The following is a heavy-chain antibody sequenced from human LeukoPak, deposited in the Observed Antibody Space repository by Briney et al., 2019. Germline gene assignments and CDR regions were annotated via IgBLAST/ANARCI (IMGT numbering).Heavy chain of an antibody. CDR1: GFTFSSHS. J-gene: IGHJ6*03. CDR2: ISSITNTI. D-gene: IGHD2-2*02. Sequence: GGSLRLSCAASGFTFSSHSMNWVRQAPGKGLEWVSYISSITNTIYYADPVKGRFTISRDSAKNSLYLQMNSLRAEDTAVYYCVRGGCSSTSCYISYYYYMDVWGKGTTVTVSS. V-gene: IGHV3-48*04. CDR3: VRGGCSSTSCYISYYYYMDV.